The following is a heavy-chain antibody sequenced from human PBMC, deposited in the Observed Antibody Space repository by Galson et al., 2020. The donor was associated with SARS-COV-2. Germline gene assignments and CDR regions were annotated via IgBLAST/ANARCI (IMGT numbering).Heavy chain of an antibody. Sequence: SETLSLTCTVSGGSISTTSYFWGWIRQPPGKGLEWIGTIYYSGKTYYNPSLRSRATITVDTSTNQFSLKLNSVTAADTAVYYCAGRGGTVATQDIDLWGQGTLVTVSS. V-gene: IGHV4-39*01. CDR3: AGRGGTVATQDIDL. D-gene: IGHD4-17*01. J-gene: IGHJ2*01. CDR2: IYYSGKT. CDR1: GGSISTTSYF.